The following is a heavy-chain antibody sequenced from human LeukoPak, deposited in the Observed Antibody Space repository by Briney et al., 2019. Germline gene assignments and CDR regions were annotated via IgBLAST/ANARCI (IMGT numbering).Heavy chain of an antibody. CDR1: GFTFSSYE. D-gene: IGHD4/OR15-4a*01. CDR2: IYSGGST. Sequence: GGSLRLSCAASGFTFSSYEMNWVRQAPGKGLEWVSVIYSGGSTYYADSVKGRFTISRDNSKNTLYLQMNSLRAEDTAVYYCARRANDAFDIWGQGTMVTVSS. V-gene: IGHV3-53*01. J-gene: IGHJ3*02. CDR3: ARRANDAFDI.